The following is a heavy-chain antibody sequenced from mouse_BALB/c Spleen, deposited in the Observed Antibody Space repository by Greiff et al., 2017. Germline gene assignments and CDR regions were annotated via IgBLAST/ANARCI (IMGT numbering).Heavy chain of an antibody. V-gene: IGHV5-12-1*01. CDR3: ARHKGYSTGFAY. J-gene: IGHJ3*01. CDR2: ISSGGGST. Sequence: EVKVVESGGGLVKPGGSLKLSCAASGFAFSSYDMSWVRQTPEKRLEWVAYISSGGGSTYYPDTVKGRFTISRDNAKNTLYLQMSSLKSEDTAMYYCARHKGYSTGFAYWGQGTLVTVSA. CDR1: GFAFSSYD. D-gene: IGHD3-1*01.